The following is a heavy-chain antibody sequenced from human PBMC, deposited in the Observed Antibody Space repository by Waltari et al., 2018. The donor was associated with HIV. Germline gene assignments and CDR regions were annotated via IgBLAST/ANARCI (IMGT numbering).Heavy chain of an antibody. CDR3: ASLYNYVWGSPPPFDY. CDR2: INSDGSST. V-gene: IGHV3-74*01. D-gene: IGHD3-16*01. Sequence: EVQLVESGGGLVQPGGSLRLSCAASGFPFSSYWIHWVRQAPGKGLVWVSRINSDGSSTNYADSVKGRFTISRDNAKNTVYLQMNSLRAEDTALYYCASLYNYVWGSPPPFDYWGQGTLVTVSS. J-gene: IGHJ4*02. CDR1: GFPFSSYW.